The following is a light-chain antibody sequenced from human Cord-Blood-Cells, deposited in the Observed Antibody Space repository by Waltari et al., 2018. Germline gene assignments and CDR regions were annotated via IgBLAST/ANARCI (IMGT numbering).Light chain of an antibody. CDR1: SSDVGSSNR. CDR2: EVS. Sequence: QSALTQPPSVSGSPGQSVTISCTGTSSDVGSSNRVSWYQQPPGTAPKLMFYEVSNRPSGVPDRFSGSKSGNTASLTISGLQAEDEADYYCSSYTSSSTWVFGGGTKLTVL. CDR3: SSYTSSSTWV. V-gene: IGLV2-18*02. J-gene: IGLJ3*02.